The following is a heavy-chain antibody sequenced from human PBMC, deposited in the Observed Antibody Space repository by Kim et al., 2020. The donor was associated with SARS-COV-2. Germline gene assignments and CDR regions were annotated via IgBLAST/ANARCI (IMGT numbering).Heavy chain of an antibody. D-gene: IGHD1-26*01. CDR3: ARVYFINWFDP. J-gene: IGHJ5*02. CDR1: GLIVSGNY. CDR2: IYSDGST. Sequence: GGSLRLSCAASGLIVSGNYMSWVRQAPGKGLEWVSVIYSDGSTSYIDSVKGRFTISRDNSKNTLYLQMNSLRAEDTAVYYCARVYFINWFDPWGQGTLVPVSA. V-gene: IGHV3-66*01.